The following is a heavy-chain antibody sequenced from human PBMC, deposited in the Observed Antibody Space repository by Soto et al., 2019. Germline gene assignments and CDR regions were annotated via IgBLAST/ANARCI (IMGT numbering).Heavy chain of an antibody. CDR2: ISYDGSNK. CDR1: GFTFSSYG. J-gene: IGHJ4*02. D-gene: IGHD5-18*01. V-gene: IGHV3-30*18. CDR3: AKGTRRWIQLCSRDFDY. Sequence: GGSLRLSCAASGFTFSSYGMHWVRQAPGKGLEWVAVISYDGSNKYYADSVKGRFTISRDNSKNTLYLQMNSLRAEDTAVYYCAKGTRRWIQLCSRDFDYWGQGTLVTVSS.